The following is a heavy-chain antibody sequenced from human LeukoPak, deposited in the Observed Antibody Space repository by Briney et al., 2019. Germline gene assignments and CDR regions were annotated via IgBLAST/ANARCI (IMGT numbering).Heavy chain of an antibody. CDR3: ARDECGGGSCRLDF. CDR2: ISYDEREK. D-gene: IGHD2-15*01. Sequence: PGGSLRLSCAASLFSFSRYGMHWVRQAPGKGLEWVAIISYDEREKYYADSVKDRFTVSRDNSKNTLYLQMDSLRPEDTAVYYCARDECGGGSCRLDFWGQGTLVTVSS. J-gene: IGHJ4*02. CDR1: LFSFSRYG. V-gene: IGHV3-30*03.